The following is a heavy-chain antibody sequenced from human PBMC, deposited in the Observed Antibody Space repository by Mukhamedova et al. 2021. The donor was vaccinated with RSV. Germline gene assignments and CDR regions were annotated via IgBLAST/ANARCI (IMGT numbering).Heavy chain of an antibody. V-gene: IGHV4-34*01. CDR2: INDSATT. Sequence: GKGLEWIGEINDSATTNYNPSLKSRVTISVDMSKNQFSLRLSSVTAADTAVYYCARRGLLAMGYWGQGTLVTVSS. CDR3: ARRGLLAMGY. D-gene: IGHD2-21*01. J-gene: IGHJ4*02.